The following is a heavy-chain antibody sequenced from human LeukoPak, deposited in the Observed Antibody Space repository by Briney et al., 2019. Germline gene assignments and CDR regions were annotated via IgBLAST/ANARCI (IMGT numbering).Heavy chain of an antibody. J-gene: IGHJ5*02. CDR2: INHSGST. CDR1: GGSFSGYY. Sequence: SEILSLTCAVYGGSFSGYYWSWIRQPPGKGLEWIGEINHSGSTNYNPSLKSRVTISVDTPKNQFSLKLSSVTAADTAVYYCARSKYYDFWSGYLGWFDPWGQGTLVTVSS. CDR3: ARSKYYDFWSGYLGWFDP. D-gene: IGHD3-3*01. V-gene: IGHV4-34*01.